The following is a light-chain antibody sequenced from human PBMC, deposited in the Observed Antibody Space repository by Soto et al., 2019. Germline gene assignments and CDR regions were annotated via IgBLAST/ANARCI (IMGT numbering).Light chain of an antibody. V-gene: IGKV1-12*01. CDR1: QDISSW. CDR3: QQGDSFPFT. J-gene: IGKJ4*01. CDR2: AAS. Sequence: DIQMTQSPSSVSASVGDTVTITCRASQDISSWVAWYQQKPGKAPKLLISAASSFQNGVPSRFSGGGYGTDFTLIISSLQPEDFATYFCQQGDSFPFTFGGGTKVDIK.